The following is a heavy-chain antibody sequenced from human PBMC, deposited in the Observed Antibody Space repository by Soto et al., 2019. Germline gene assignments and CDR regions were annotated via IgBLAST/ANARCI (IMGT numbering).Heavy chain of an antibody. CDR1: GGSISSYY. CDR2: IYYSGST. J-gene: IGHJ4*02. D-gene: IGHD2-15*01. Sequence: SETLSLTCTVSGGSISSYYGSWIRQPPGKGLEWIGYIYYSGSTNYNPSLKSRVTISVDTSKNQFSLKLSSVTAADTAVYYCARHSCSGGSCYGYFDYWGQGTLVTVSS. CDR3: ARHSCSGGSCYGYFDY. V-gene: IGHV4-59*08.